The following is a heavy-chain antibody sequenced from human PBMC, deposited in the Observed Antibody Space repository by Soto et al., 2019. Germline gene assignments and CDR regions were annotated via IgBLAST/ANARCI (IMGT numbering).Heavy chain of an antibody. CDR3: ARKDSGYADYMDV. D-gene: IGHD5-12*01. CDR1: GGSISRGGYY. J-gene: IGHJ6*03. Sequence: QVQLQESGPGLVKPSQTLSLTCTVSGGSISRGGYYWSWIRQHPGKGLEWIGYIYYSGGAYYNPSLKSRVTISVDTSENQFSLRLSSVTAAETAVYYCARKDSGYADYMDVWGKGTTVTVSS. V-gene: IGHV4-31*03. CDR2: IYYSGGA.